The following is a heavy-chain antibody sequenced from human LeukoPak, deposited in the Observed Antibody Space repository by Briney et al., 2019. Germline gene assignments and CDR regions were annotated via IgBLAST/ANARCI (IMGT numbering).Heavy chain of an antibody. V-gene: IGHV4-38-2*02. CDR3: ARDSGYSYGDDAFGI. Sequence: SETLSLTCAVSGYSISSGYYWGWIRQPPGKGLEWIGSIYHSGSTYYNPSLKSRVTISVDASKNQFSLKLSSVTAADTAVYYCARDSGYSYGDDAFGIWGQGTMVTVSS. CDR2: IYHSGST. CDR1: GYSISSGYY. D-gene: IGHD5-18*01. J-gene: IGHJ3*02.